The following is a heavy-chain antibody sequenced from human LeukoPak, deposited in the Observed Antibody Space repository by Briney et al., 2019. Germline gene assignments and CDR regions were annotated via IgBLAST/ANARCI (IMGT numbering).Heavy chain of an antibody. CDR1: GYTFTSYG. J-gene: IGHJ4*02. D-gene: IGHD5-18*01. V-gene: IGHV1-18*01. CDR3: ARDPSGYSYGYVDY. Sequence: ASVKVSCKASGYTFTSYGIVWVRQAPGQGLEWMGWISAYNGNTNYAQNLQSRVTMTTDTSTSTAYMELRSLRSDDTAVYYCARDPSGYSYGYVDYWGQGTLVTVSS. CDR2: ISAYNGNT.